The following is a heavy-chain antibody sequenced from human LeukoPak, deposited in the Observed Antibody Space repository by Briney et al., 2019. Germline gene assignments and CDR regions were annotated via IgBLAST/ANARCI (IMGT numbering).Heavy chain of an antibody. V-gene: IGHV3-23*01. CDR3: TRQAGYCSGGSCVNWFDP. CDR2: ISGSGDNT. Sequence: GGSLRLSCAASRCTLSNYAMNWVRQAPGKGLEWVSSISGSGDNTYYAASVKGRFSISRDDSKKTAYLQMNSLKTEDNAVYYCTRQAGYCSGGSCVNWFDPGGEGTLVTVSS. J-gene: IGHJ5*02. CDR1: RCTLSNYA. D-gene: IGHD2-15*01.